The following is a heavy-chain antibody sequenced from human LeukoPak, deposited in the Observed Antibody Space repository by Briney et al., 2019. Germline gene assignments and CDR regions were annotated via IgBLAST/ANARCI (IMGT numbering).Heavy chain of an antibody. Sequence: GGSLRLSCAASGFTFSSYWMSWVRQAPGKGLEWVSLITWDGDFPSYADSVKGRFTVSRDNSKNSLYLEMNSLLTEDTALYYCFVSEGAFDIWGQGTTVAVSS. V-gene: IGHV3-43*01. CDR3: FVSEGAFDI. CDR2: ITWDGDFP. D-gene: IGHD5/OR15-5a*01. J-gene: IGHJ3*02. CDR1: GFTFSSYW.